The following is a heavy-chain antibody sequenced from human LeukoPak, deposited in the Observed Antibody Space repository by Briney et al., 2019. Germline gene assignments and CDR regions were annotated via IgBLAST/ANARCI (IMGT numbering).Heavy chain of an antibody. D-gene: IGHD2-8*01. CDR2: ISAYNGNT. V-gene: IGHV1-18*01. CDR1: GYTFTSYG. CDR3: ARDAYCTNGVRRYSGRDY. Sequence: GASVKVSCKASGYTFTSYGISWVRQAPGQGLEWMGWISAYNGNTNYAQKLQGRVTMTTDTSTSTAYMELRSLRSDDTAVYYCARDAYCTNGVRRYSGRDYWGQGTLVTVSS. J-gene: IGHJ4*02.